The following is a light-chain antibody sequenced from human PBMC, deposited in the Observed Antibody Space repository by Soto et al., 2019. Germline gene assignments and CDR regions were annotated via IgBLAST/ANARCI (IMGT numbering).Light chain of an antibody. J-gene: IGKJ5*01. Sequence: EIVMTQSPATLSVSPGDGATLSCRASQSVSSDLAWYQQKPGQAPRLLIYGASTRATGIPARFSGSGSGTEFTLTISSLQSEDFAVYHCQQFNNWPITFGQGTRLEIK. CDR1: QSVSSD. V-gene: IGKV3-15*01. CDR2: GAS. CDR3: QQFNNWPIT.